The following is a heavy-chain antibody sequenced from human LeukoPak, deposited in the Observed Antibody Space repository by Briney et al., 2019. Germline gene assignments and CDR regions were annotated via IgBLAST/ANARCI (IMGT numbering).Heavy chain of an antibody. Sequence: GASVKVSCKASGGIFSSYAISWVRQAPGQGLEWMGRIIPIFGTANYAQKFQGRVTITTDESTSTAYMELSSLRSEDTAVYYCARDPSEQWLVPGHFDYWGQGTLVTVSS. V-gene: IGHV1-69*05. CDR2: IIPIFGTA. CDR1: GGIFSSYA. D-gene: IGHD6-19*01. CDR3: ARDPSEQWLVPGHFDY. J-gene: IGHJ4*02.